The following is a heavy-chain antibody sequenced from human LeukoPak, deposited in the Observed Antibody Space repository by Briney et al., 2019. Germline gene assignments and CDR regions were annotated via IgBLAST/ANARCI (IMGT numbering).Heavy chain of an antibody. V-gene: IGHV4-59*01. CDR2: ISNSVST. CDR3: ARDLISGVDY. J-gene: IGHJ4*02. D-gene: IGHD6-25*01. CDR1: GGSISSYY. Sequence: SETLSLTCTVSGGSISSYYWSWIRQPPGKGLEWIGYISNSVSTNYNPSLESRVAISVDTSRNQFSLKLSSVTAADTAIYYCARDLISGVDYWGQGTLVTVSS.